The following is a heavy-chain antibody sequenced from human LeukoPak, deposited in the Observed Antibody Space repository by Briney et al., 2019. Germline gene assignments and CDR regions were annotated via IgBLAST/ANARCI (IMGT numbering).Heavy chain of an antibody. J-gene: IGHJ5*02. CDR2: INPNSGGT. CDR3: ARGPSMVRGVIYWFDP. Sequence: ASVKVSCKASGYTFTGYYMHWVRQAPGQGLEWMGWINPNSGGTNYAQKFQGRVTMTRDTSINTAYMELSRLRSDDTAVYYCARGPSMVRGVIYWFDPWGQGTLATVSS. CDR1: GYTFTGYY. V-gene: IGHV1-2*02. D-gene: IGHD3-10*01.